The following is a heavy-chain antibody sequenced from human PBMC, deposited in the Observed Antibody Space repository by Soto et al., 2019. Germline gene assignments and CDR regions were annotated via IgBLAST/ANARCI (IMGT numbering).Heavy chain of an antibody. J-gene: IGHJ4*02. D-gene: IGHD3-3*01. CDR1: GFTFSSYG. Sequence: QVQLVESGGGVVQPGRSLRLSCAASGFTFSSYGMHWVRQAPGKGLEWVAVISYDGSNKYYADSVKGRFTISRDNSKNTLYLQMNSLRAEGTAVYYCAKATRSAFDYWGQGTLVTVSS. CDR2: ISYDGSNK. CDR3: AKATRSAFDY. V-gene: IGHV3-30*18.